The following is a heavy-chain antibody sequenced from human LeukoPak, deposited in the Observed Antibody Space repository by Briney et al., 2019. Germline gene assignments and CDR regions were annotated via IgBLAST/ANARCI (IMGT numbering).Heavy chain of an antibody. Sequence: ASVTVSCKASGFTFTSSAVQWVRQARGQRLEWIGWIVVGSGNTNYAQKFQERVTITRDMSTSTAYMELSSLRSEDTAVYYCAAVHDTYYDILIGPLPNSGGIAFDIWGQGTMVTVSS. V-gene: IGHV1-58*01. CDR2: IVVGSGNT. J-gene: IGHJ3*02. CDR1: GFTFTSSA. CDR3: AAVHDTYYDILIGPLPNSGGIAFDI. D-gene: IGHD3-9*01.